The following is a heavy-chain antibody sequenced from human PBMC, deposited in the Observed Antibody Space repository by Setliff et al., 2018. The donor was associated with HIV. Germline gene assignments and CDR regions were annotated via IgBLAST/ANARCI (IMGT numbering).Heavy chain of an antibody. CDR1: DDSISSNY. J-gene: IGHJ4*02. D-gene: IGHD2-2*01. V-gene: IGHV4-4*07. CDR2: IYTGGRT. Sequence: PSEPLSLTCTVSDDSISSNYWSWIRQSAGKGLEWVGRIYTGGRTNYNPSLKGRVTMSVDTSKNQFSLNLSSVTAADTAVYYCARDRMPMASWVPDKWGQGTLVTVSS. CDR3: ARDRMPMASWVPDK.